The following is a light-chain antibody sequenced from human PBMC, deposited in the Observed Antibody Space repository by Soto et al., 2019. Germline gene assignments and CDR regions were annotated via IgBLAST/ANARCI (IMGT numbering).Light chain of an antibody. CDR3: ALYMGSGISV. J-gene: IGLJ2*01. CDR1: SGSVSTNYY. CDR2: NTD. V-gene: IGLV8-61*01. Sequence: QAVVTQEPSFSVSPGGTVTLTCGLSSGSVSTNYYPSWYQQTLGQTPRTLIYNTDTRSSGVPGRFSGSILGNKAALTITGAQAEDECDYYCALYMGSGISVFGGGTKLTVL.